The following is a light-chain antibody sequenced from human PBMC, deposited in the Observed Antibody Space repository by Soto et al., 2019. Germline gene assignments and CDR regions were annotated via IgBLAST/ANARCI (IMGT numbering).Light chain of an antibody. Sequence: QSALTQPASVSGSPGQSITISCTGTSSDVGGYNYVSWYQQHPGKAPKLMIYDVSNRPSGVSNRFSGSKSGNTASLTISVLQAEDEADYYCSSYTSRSTLLVFGGGTKLTVL. V-gene: IGLV2-14*01. CDR3: SSYTSRSTLLV. CDR2: DVS. J-gene: IGLJ2*01. CDR1: SSDVGGYNY.